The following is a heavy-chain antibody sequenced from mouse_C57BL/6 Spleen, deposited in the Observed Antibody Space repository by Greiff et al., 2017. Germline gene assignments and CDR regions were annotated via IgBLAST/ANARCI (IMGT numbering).Heavy chain of an antibody. V-gene: IGHV10-3*01. Sequence: EVQLVESGGGLVQPKGSLKLSCAASGFTFNTYAMHWVRQAPGKGLEWDARIRSKSSNYATYYADSVKDRFTISRDDSQSMLYLQMNNLKTEDTAMYYCVRDGGDYYAWFAYWGQGTLVTVSA. CDR3: VRDGGDYYAWFAY. D-gene: IGHD2-1*01. CDR2: IRSKSSNYAT. CDR1: GFTFNTYA. J-gene: IGHJ3*01.